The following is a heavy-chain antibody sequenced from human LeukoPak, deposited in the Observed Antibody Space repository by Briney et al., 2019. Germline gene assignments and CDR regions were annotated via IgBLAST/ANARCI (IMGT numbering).Heavy chain of an antibody. CDR1: GGTFSSYA. CDR2: IIPIFGTA. CDR3: ASDHGSSPNAFDI. D-gene: IGHD3-10*01. J-gene: IGHJ3*02. V-gene: IGHV1-69*13. Sequence: ASVKVSCKASGGTFSSYAISWVRQAPGQGLEWMGGIIPIFGTANYAQKFQGRVTITADESTSTAYMELSSLRSDDTAVYYCASDHGSSPNAFDIWGQGTMVTVPS.